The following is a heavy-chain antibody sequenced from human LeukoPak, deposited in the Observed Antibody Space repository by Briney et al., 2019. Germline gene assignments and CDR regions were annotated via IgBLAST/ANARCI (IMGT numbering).Heavy chain of an antibody. V-gene: IGHV3-23*01. Sequence: GGSLRLSCAASGFTFSNYAMTCVRQAPGKRLEWVSAISGSGVKTYYADSAKGRFTISRDNSKNTLYLQMNSLRVEDTAVYYCVKVRVDSGSDPYYFHYWGQGTLVTVSS. D-gene: IGHD5-12*01. J-gene: IGHJ4*02. CDR3: VKVRVDSGSDPYYFHY. CDR2: ISGSGVKT. CDR1: GFTFSNYA.